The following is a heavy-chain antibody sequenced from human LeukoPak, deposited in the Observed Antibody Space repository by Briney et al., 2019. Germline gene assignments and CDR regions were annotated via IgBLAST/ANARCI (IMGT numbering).Heavy chain of an antibody. V-gene: IGHV3-23*01. J-gene: IGHJ6*02. CDR3: AKGSRLAAAGPYYYYGMDV. D-gene: IGHD6-25*01. CDR2: ISGSGSST. CDR1: AFTFSSYA. Sequence: GGSLRLSCAASAFTFSSYAMSWVRQAPGKGLEWVSAISGSGSSTYYADSVKGRFTISRDNSKNTLYLQMDSLRAEDTAVYYCAKGSRLAAAGPYYYYGMDVWGQGTTVTASS.